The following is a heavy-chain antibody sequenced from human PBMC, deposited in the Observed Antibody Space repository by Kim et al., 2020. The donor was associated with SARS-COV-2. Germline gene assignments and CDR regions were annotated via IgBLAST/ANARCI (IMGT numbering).Heavy chain of an antibody. CDR2: IIPIFGTA. D-gene: IGHD2-2*01. CDR1: GGTFSSYA. Sequence: SVKVSCKASGGTFSSYAISWVRQAPGQGLEWMGGIIPIFGTANYAQKFQGRVTITADESTSTAYMELSSLRSEDTAVYYCARVPRYCSSVVCWFDPWGQGTLVTVSS. J-gene: IGHJ5*02. V-gene: IGHV1-69*13. CDR3: ARVPRYCSSVVCWFDP.